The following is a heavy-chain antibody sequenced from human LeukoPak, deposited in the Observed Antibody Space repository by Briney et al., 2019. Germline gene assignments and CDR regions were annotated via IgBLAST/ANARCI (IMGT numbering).Heavy chain of an antibody. CDR3: ARDTSGDGYSFVY. J-gene: IGHJ4*02. Sequence: GGSLRLSCAASGFTFSSYAMSWVRQAPGKGLEWVSAISGSGGSTYYADSVKGRFTISRDNSKNTLYLQMNSLRAEDTAVYYCARDTSGDGYSFVYWGQGTLVTVSS. CDR2: ISGSGGST. V-gene: IGHV3-23*01. CDR1: GFTFSSYA. D-gene: IGHD5-24*01.